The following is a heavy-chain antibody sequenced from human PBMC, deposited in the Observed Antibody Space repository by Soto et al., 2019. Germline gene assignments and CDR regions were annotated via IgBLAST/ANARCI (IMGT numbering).Heavy chain of an antibody. CDR3: ASSPTVTTYYFDF. CDR1: GFTFSSYA. V-gene: IGHV3-30-3*01. D-gene: IGHD4-17*01. Sequence: QVQLVESGGGVVQPGRSLRLSCAASGFTFSSYAMHWVRQAPGKGLEWVAVISYDGSNKYYADSVKGRFPISRDNSKNALYLQMNSLIGEDTAVYYCASSPTVTTYYFDFWGQGTLVTVSS. CDR2: ISYDGSNK. J-gene: IGHJ4*02.